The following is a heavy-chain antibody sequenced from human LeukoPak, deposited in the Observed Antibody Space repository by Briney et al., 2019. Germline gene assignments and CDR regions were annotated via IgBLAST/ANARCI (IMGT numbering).Heavy chain of an antibody. J-gene: IGHJ5*02. CDR3: ARTRHPFGNWFDP. CDR1: GYTFTGYY. Sequence: ASVKVSCKASGYTFTGYYMHWVRQAPGQGLEWMGRINPNSGGTNYAQKFQGRVTMTRDTSTSTVYMELSSLRSEDTAVYYCARTRHPFGNWFDPWGQGTLVTVSS. V-gene: IGHV1-2*06. CDR2: INPNSGGT. D-gene: IGHD3-16*01.